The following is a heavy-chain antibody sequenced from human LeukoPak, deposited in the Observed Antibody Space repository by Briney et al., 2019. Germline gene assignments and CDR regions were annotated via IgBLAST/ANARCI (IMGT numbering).Heavy chain of an antibody. V-gene: IGHV3-11*01. CDR2: ISSSGSTI. J-gene: IGHJ6*02. D-gene: IGHD4-11*01. CDR3: ARDRSYSNLLYYYGMDV. CDR1: GFTFSDYY. Sequence: GGSLRLSCAASGFTFSDYYMSWIRQAPGKGLEWVSYISSSGSTIYYADSVKGRFTISRDNAKNSLYLQMNSLRAEDTAVYYCARDRSYSNLLYYYGMDVWGQGTTVTVSS.